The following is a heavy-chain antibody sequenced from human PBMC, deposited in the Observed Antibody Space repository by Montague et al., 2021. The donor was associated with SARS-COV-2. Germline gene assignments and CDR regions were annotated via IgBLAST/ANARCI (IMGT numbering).Heavy chain of an antibody. CDR2: IYSSGST. CDR3: ARERVGPTRVLNYFDH. J-gene: IGHJ4*02. D-gene: IGHD3-10*01. Sequence: SETLSLTCTVSGGSISSYYWSWIRQPAGKGLEWIGRIYSSGSTNYNPSLKSRVIISVDTSKNQFSLKLSSVTAADTAVYYCARERVGPTRVLNYFDHWGQGTLVIVSS. V-gene: IGHV4-4*07. CDR1: GGSISSYY.